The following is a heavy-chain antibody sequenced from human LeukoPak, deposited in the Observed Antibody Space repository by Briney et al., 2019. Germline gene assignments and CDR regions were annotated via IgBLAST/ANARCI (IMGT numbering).Heavy chain of an antibody. CDR2: INHSGST. Sequence: SETLSLTCAVYGGSFSGYYWSWIHQPPGKGLEWIGEINHSGSTNYNPSLKSRVTISVDTSKNQFSLKLSSVTAADTAVYYCARLVGGFNYYYYYMDVWGKGTTVTVSS. V-gene: IGHV4-34*01. CDR3: ARLVGGFNYYYYYMDV. J-gene: IGHJ6*03. D-gene: IGHD3-10*01. CDR1: GGSFSGYY.